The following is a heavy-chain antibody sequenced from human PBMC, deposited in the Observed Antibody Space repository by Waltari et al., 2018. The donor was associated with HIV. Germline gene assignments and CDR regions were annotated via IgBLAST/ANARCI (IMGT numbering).Heavy chain of an antibody. CDR3: ASRGSGYCSSTSCDDAFDI. Sequence: QLQLQESGPGLVKPSETLSLTCTVSGGSISSSSYYWGWIRQPPGKGLEWIGSIYYSGSTYYNPSLKSRVTISVDTSKNQFSLKLSSVTAADTAVYYCASRGSGYCSSTSCDDAFDIWGQGTMVTVSS. J-gene: IGHJ3*02. CDR2: IYYSGST. CDR1: GGSISSSSYY. V-gene: IGHV4-39*01. D-gene: IGHD2-2*01.